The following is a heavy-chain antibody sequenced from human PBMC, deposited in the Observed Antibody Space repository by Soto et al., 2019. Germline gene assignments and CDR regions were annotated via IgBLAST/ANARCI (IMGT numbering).Heavy chain of an antibody. CDR3: ARGEMATIKSTYYYYGMDV. CDR2: INPNSGGT. Sequence: ASVKVSCKASGYTFTGYYMHWVRQAPGQGLEWMGWINPNSGGTNYAQKFQGWVTMTRDTSISTAYMELSRLRSDDTAVYYCARGEMATIKSTYYYYGMDVWGQGTTVTVSS. CDR1: GYTFTGYY. J-gene: IGHJ6*02. D-gene: IGHD5-12*01. V-gene: IGHV1-2*04.